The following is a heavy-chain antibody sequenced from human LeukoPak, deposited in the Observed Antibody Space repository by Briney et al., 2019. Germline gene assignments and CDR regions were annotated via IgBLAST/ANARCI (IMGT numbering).Heavy chain of an antibody. V-gene: IGHV4-31*01. D-gene: IGHD5-18*01. J-gene: IGHJ4*02. CDR3: AAGGDTAKGGKY. CDR1: GASISGTDYY. Sequence: SETLSLTCTVSGASISGTDYYWTWTRHHPGEGLEWLGFIHFSGTIYYTPSLSSPLIISADTSKNQMSLKLSSVTAAATGVYSCAAGGDTAKGGKYWGQGTQVTVSS. CDR2: IHFSGTI.